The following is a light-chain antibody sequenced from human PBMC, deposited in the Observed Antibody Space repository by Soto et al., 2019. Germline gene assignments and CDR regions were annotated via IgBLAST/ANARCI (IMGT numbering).Light chain of an antibody. Sequence: EIVLTQSPGTLSLSPGERATLSCRARQSVRSDYLAWYQQKPGQAPRLHIYGASTRATGIPDRFTGSGSGTDFTLTISRLEPEDFAVYYCQQYGSSPRTFGQGTKVE. V-gene: IGKV3-20*01. J-gene: IGKJ1*01. CDR1: QSVRSDY. CDR2: GAS. CDR3: QQYGSSPRT.